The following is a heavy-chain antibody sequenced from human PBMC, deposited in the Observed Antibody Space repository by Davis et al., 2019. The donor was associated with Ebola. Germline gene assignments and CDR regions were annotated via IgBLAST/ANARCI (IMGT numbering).Heavy chain of an antibody. J-gene: IGHJ4*02. Sequence: PGGSLRLSCAASGFNFNDYAMHWVRQAPGKGLEWVPVISDDGSYKHYADSVKGRFTISRDNSENTLYLQMNSLRAEETAVYYCARERGGGDYWGQGARVTVSS. CDR3: ARERGGGDY. V-gene: IGHV3-30-3*01. CDR1: GFNFNDYA. CDR2: ISDDGSYK. D-gene: IGHD3-16*01.